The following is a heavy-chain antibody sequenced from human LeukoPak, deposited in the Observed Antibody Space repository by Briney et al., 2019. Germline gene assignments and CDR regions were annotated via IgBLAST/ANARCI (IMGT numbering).Heavy chain of an antibody. V-gene: IGHV1-8*01. D-gene: IGHD6-13*01. CDR1: GYTFTSYD. CDR2: MNPNSGNT. J-gene: IGHJ4*02. CDR3: ARVGSEDSSWYDY. Sequence: GASVKVSCKASGYTFTSYDINWVRQATGQGLEWMGWMNPNSGNTGYAQKFQGRVTMTRNTSISTAYMELSRLRSDDTAVYYCARVGSEDSSWYDYWGQGTLVTVSS.